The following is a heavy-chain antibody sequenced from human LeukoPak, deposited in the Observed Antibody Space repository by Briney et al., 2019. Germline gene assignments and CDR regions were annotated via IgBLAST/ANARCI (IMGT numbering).Heavy chain of an antibody. CDR2: ISGDGGST. CDR3: ARESETSGWYDY. CDR1: GFIFDNYA. V-gene: IGHV3-43*02. Sequence: GGSLRLSCAAPGFIFDNYAIHWVRQAPGKGLEWVSLISGDGGSTFYADSVRGRFTISRDNTRKSLSLQMSSLRSEDTALYYCARESETSGWYDYWGQGTLVTVS. D-gene: IGHD6-19*01. J-gene: IGHJ4*02.